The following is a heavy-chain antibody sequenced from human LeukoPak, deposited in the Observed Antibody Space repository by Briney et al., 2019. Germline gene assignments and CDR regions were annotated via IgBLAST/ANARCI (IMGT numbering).Heavy chain of an antibody. J-gene: IGHJ4*02. CDR2: ISAY. D-gene: IGHD3-22*01. CDR3: ARRFNYYDSSGYYEGFYFDY. Sequence: ASVKVSCKASGYTFTSYGISWVRQAPGQGLEWMGWISAYAQKFQGSVTMTTDTSTSTAYMELRSLRSDDTAVCYCARRFNYYDSSGYYEGFYFDYWGQGTLVTVSS. CDR1: GYTFTSYG. V-gene: IGHV1-18*01.